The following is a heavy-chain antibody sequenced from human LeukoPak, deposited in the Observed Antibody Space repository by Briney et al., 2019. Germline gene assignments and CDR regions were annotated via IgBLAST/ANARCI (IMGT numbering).Heavy chain of an antibody. CDR1: GFTLNNYD. V-gene: IGHV3-48*03. D-gene: IGHD1-26*01. J-gene: IGHJ3*01. CDR3: AGLILGALRTIPYTFDL. Sequence: GGSLRLSCAASGFTLNNYDMNWVRQAPGRAPEWVSYISPTGSTIYYADSVKGRFSISRSSVKNSLYLQMSNLRPEDTAMYYFAGLILGALRTIPYTFDLWGQGTMVTV. CDR2: ISPTGSTI.